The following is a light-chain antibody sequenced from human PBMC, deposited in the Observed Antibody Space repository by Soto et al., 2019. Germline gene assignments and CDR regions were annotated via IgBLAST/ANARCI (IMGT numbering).Light chain of an antibody. J-gene: IGLJ1*01. CDR1: SSDVGSYNL. CDR3: CSYAGSSTYV. V-gene: IGLV2-23*02. CDR2: EVS. Sequence: QSALTQPASVSGSPGQSITISCTGTSSDVGSYNLVSWYQQHTGKAPKLMIYEVSKRPTGVSNRFSGSKSGNTASLTISGLKAEDEADYDCCSYAGSSTYVFGTGTQLTVL.